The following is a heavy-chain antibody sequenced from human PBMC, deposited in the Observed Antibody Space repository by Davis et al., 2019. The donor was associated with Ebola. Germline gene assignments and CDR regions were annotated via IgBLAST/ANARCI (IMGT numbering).Heavy chain of an antibody. Sequence: GESLKISCAASGFTFSSYSMNWVRQAPGKGLEWVSAISGSGGSTYYADSVKGRFTISRDNSKNTLYLQMNSLRAEDTAVYYCARGEGGTVLRFLEWLGYYGMDVWGQGTTVTVSS. V-gene: IGHV3-23*01. CDR1: GFTFSSYS. D-gene: IGHD3-3*01. CDR2: ISGSGGST. CDR3: ARGEGGTVLRFLEWLGYYGMDV. J-gene: IGHJ6*02.